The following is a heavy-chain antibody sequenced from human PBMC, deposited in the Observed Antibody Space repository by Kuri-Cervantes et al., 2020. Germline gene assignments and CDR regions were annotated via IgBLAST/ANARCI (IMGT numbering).Heavy chain of an antibody. Sequence: PSETLSLTCTVSGGPISSGDYYWSWIRQPPGKGLEWVGYIYYSGSTYYNPSLKSRVTISVDTSKNQFSLKLSSVTAADTAVYYCARVSIAVAGTGNWFDPWGQGTLVTVSS. CDR3: ARVSIAVAGTGNWFDP. V-gene: IGHV4-30-4*01. CDR1: GGPISSGDYY. D-gene: IGHD6-19*01. CDR2: IYYSGST. J-gene: IGHJ5*02.